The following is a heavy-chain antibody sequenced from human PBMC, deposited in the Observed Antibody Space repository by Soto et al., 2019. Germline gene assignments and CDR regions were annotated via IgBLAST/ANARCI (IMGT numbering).Heavy chain of an antibody. CDR3: ARYYDILTGYYGRDDAFDI. V-gene: IGHV4-30-4*01. CDR2: IYYSGST. CDR1: GGSISSGDYY. J-gene: IGHJ3*02. D-gene: IGHD3-9*01. Sequence: NPSETLSLTCTVSGGSISSGDYYWSWIRQPPGKGLEWIGYIYYSGSTYYNPSLKSRVTISVDTSKNQFSLKLSSVTAADTAVYYCARYYDILTGYYGRDDAFDIWGQGTMVTVSS.